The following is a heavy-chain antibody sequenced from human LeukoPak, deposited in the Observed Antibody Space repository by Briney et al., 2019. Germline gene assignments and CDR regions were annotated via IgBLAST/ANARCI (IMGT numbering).Heavy chain of an antibody. CDR3: ARIHHYYDSSGYYYAFDY. CDR1: GYTFTSYG. Sequence: ASVKVSCKASGYTFTSYGISWVRQAPGQGLEWMGWISAYNGNTNYAQKLQGRVTMTTDTSTSTAYMELRSLRSDDTAVYYCARIHHYYDSSGYYYAFDYWGQGTLVTVSS. V-gene: IGHV1-18*01. CDR2: ISAYNGNT. J-gene: IGHJ4*02. D-gene: IGHD3-22*01.